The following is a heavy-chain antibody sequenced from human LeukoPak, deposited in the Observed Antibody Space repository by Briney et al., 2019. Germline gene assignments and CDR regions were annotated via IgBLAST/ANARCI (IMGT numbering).Heavy chain of an antibody. CDR2: IRGSGDRP. Sequence: GGSLRLSCAASGFTFCTYAMSWVRQAPGKGLEWVSGIRGSGDRPYYADSVKGRFTISRDNSKNTLYLQMNSLRAEDTAVYYCAKANWNDVSSFDYWGQGTLVTVSS. D-gene: IGHD1-1*01. V-gene: IGHV3-23*01. CDR1: GFTFCTYA. J-gene: IGHJ4*02. CDR3: AKANWNDVSSFDY.